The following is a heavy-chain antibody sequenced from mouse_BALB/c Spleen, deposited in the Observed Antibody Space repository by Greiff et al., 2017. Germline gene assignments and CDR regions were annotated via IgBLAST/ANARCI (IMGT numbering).Heavy chain of an antibody. Sequence: QVQLQQPGAELVKPGASVKLSCKASGYTFTSYYMYWVKQRPGQGLEWIGGINPSNGGTNFTEKFKSKATLTVDKSSSTAYMQLSSLTSEDSAVYYCTRWGLYDGTGFDYWGQGTTLTVAS. CDR1: GYTFTSYY. V-gene: IGHV1S81*02. CDR3: TRWGLYDGTGFDY. D-gene: IGHD1-2*01. J-gene: IGHJ2*01. CDR2: INPSNGGT.